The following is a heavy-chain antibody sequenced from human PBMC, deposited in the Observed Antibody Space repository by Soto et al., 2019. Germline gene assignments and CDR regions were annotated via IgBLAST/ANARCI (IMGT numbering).Heavy chain of an antibody. CDR1: GYTFTSYY. Sequence: QVQLVQSGAEVKKPGASVKVSCKASGYTFTSYYMHWVRQAPGQGLEWMGIINPRGGSTSYAQKFPCRVTLSRDMSTSTVHLEPSGLRYEDTAVYYCARGYYVFWSGYYLSLSPHYWGQGTLVTVSS. J-gene: IGHJ4*02. D-gene: IGHD3-3*01. CDR2: INPRGGST. V-gene: IGHV1-46*01. CDR3: ARGYYVFWSGYYLSLSPHY.